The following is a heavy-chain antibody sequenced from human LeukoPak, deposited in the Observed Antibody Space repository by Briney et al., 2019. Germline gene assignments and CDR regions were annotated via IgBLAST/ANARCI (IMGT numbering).Heavy chain of an antibody. J-gene: IGHJ4*02. CDR3: AKASGGYSYGPHDY. D-gene: IGHD5-18*01. V-gene: IGHV3-23*01. Sequence: PGGSLRLSCAASGFTFSSYAMSGVRQARGKGLEWVSAISGSGGSTYYADSVKGRFTISRDNSKNTLYLQMNSLRAEDTAVYYCAKASGGYSYGPHDYWGQGTLVTVSS. CDR2: ISGSGGST. CDR1: GFTFSSYA.